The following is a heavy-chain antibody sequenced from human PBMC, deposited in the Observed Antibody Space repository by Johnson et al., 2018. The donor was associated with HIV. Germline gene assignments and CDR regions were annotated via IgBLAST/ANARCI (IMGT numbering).Heavy chain of an antibody. Sequence: QVQLVESGGGVVQPGRSLRLSCAASGFTFSSYGMHWVRKAPGKGLEWVAVIWSAGSNTYSSASVKGRLPISRDNSKNTLYLQMDSLRAEDTALYYYARDWRTTGWTLDVDMWGQGTMVTVSS. CDR2: IWSAGSNT. CDR1: GFTFSSYG. J-gene: IGHJ3*02. CDR3: ARDWRTTGWTLDVDM. D-gene: IGHD6-19*01. V-gene: IGHV3-33*01.